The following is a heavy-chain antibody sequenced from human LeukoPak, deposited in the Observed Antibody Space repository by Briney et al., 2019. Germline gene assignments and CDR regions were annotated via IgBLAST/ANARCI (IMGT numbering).Heavy chain of an antibody. D-gene: IGHD3-10*01. CDR1: GFTFSSYG. J-gene: IGHJ4*02. Sequence: PGGSLRLSCAASGFTFSSYGMHWVRQAPGKGLEWVAVTWYDGSNKYYADSVKGRFAISRDNSKNTLYLQMNSLRAEDTAVYYCARDYYDSGSQNLDYWGQGTLVTVSS. CDR2: TWYDGSNK. V-gene: IGHV3-33*01. CDR3: ARDYYDSGSQNLDY.